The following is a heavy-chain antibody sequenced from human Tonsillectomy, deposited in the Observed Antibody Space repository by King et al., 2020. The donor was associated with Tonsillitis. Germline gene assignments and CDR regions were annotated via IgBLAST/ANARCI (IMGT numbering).Heavy chain of an antibody. CDR3: ARDRYRYCSSASCYGALDY. D-gene: IGHD2-2*01. CDR1: GFTFSSYA. V-gene: IGHV3-30*04. J-gene: IGHJ4*02. Sequence: VQLVESGGGVVQPGRSLRLSCAASGFTFSSYAMHWVRQAPGKGLEWVAVISYDGRNKNYADSVKGRFTISRDNSKNTLYLQMNSLRPEDTAVYYCARDRYRYCSSASCYGALDYWGQGALVTVSS. CDR2: ISYDGRNK.